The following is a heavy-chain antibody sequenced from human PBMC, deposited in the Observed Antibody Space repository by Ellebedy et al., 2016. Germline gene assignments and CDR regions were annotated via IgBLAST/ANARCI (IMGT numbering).Heavy chain of an antibody. CDR3: AKCCGSYHGFDN. V-gene: IGHV3-7*01. CDR2: IKNVGSGK. Sequence: GGSLRLSCAASGFTFSTYWMSWVRQAPGKGLEWVANIKNVGSGKFYVDSVKGRFTISRDNAKDSLYLQMNSLRAEDTAVYYCAKCCGSYHGFDNWGQGTLVTVSS. CDR1: GFTFSTYW. D-gene: IGHD3-16*02. J-gene: IGHJ4*02.